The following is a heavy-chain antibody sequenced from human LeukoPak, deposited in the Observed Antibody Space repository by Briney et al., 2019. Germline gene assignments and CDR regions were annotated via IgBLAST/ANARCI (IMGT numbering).Heavy chain of an antibody. J-gene: IGHJ6*03. Sequence: SETLSLTCTVSGGSISSYYWSWIRQPPGKGLEWIGYIYYSGSTNYNPSLKSRVTISVDTSKNQFSLKLRSVTAADTAVYYCARDLYYYDSSGYPRIYYYYYYYMDVWGKGTTATVSS. CDR2: IYYSGST. D-gene: IGHD3-22*01. V-gene: IGHV4-59*01. CDR1: GGSISSYY. CDR3: ARDLYYYDSSGYPRIYYYYYYYMDV.